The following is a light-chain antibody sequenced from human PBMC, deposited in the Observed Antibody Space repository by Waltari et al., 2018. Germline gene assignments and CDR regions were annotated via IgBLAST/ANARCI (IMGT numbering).Light chain of an antibody. V-gene: IGKV1-9*01. CDR1: QGISTF. CDR2: AAS. J-gene: IGKJ3*01. Sequence: DILLTQSPSFLSASIGDRVTITCRASQGISTFLAWYQQKPGKAPKILIYAASTLQSGVPSRFSGSGFGTEFTLTISSLQPEDSATYFCQQLNTYPRSFGPGTKVDIK. CDR3: QQLNTYPRS.